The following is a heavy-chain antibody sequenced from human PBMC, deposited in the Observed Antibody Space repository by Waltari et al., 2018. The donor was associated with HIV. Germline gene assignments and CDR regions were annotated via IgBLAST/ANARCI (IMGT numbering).Heavy chain of an antibody. Sequence: QVQLVQSGAEVKKPGASVKVSCKASGYTFTSYDINWVRQATGQGLEWMGWMNPNSGNTGYEQKFQGRVTMTRNTSRSTAYMELSSLRSEDTAVYYCARGRRGIYDFWSGYSYYFDYWGQGTLVTVSS. J-gene: IGHJ4*02. CDR3: ARGRRGIYDFWSGYSYYFDY. CDR1: GYTFTSYD. D-gene: IGHD3-3*01. V-gene: IGHV1-8*01. CDR2: MNPNSGNT.